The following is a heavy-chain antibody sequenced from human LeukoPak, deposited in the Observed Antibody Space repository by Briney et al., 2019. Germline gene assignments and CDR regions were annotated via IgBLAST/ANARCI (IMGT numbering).Heavy chain of an antibody. D-gene: IGHD3-3*01. Sequence: GGSLRLSCAASGFTFSSYEMNWVRQAPGKGLEWVSYISSSGSTIYYADSVKGRFTISRDNAKNTLYLQMNSLRAEDTAVYYCAREIYGITIFGYYYYYMGVWGKGTAVTISS. V-gene: IGHV3-48*03. CDR1: GFTFSSYE. CDR2: ISSSGSTI. CDR3: AREIYGITIFGYYYYYMGV. J-gene: IGHJ6*03.